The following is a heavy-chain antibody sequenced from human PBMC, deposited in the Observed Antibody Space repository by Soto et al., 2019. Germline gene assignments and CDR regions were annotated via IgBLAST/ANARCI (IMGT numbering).Heavy chain of an antibody. CDR3: ARCYCSVGSCYTCWHFDL. Sequence: QVQLVQSGAEVKMPGASVKVSCKATGYTFNNYRISWVRQAPGQGLEWMGWIGPYNGNTDHAQNFQGRVTMTTDTSTNTAYMELRSLRSDDTALYYCARCYCSVGSCYTCWHFDLWGRGTLVTVSS. CDR1: GYTFNNYR. CDR2: IGPYNGNT. D-gene: IGHD2-15*01. V-gene: IGHV1-18*01. J-gene: IGHJ2*01.